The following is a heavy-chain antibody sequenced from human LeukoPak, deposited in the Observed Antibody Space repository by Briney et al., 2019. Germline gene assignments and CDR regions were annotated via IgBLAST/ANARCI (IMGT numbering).Heavy chain of an antibody. J-gene: IGHJ4*02. CDR3: AKHLGIAVADYFDY. CDR1: GGTFSSYA. V-gene: IGHV1-69*04. CDR2: IIPILGIA. D-gene: IGHD6-19*01. Sequence: ASVKVSCKASGGTFSSYAISWVRQAPGQGLEWMGRIIPILGIANYAQKFQGRVTITADKSTSTAYMELSSLRSEDTAVYYCAKHLGIAVADYFDYWGQGTLVTVSS.